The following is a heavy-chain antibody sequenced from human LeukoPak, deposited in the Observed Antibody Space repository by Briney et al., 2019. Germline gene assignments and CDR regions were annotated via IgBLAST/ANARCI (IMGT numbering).Heavy chain of an antibody. Sequence: PGRSLRLSCAASGFTFSSYAMHWVRQAPGKGLEWVAVISYDGNNKYYADSVKGRFTISRDNSKSSLHLQMNSLRAEDTAVYYCARDLAGYGGAFDIWGQGTMVTV. CDR1: GFTFSSYA. V-gene: IGHV3-30-3*01. J-gene: IGHJ3*02. CDR2: ISYDGNNK. CDR3: ARDLAGYGGAFDI. D-gene: IGHD5-12*01.